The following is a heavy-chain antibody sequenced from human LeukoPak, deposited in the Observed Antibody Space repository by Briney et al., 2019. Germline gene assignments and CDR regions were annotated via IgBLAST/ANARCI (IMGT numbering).Heavy chain of an antibody. CDR1: GFSFSGFA. J-gene: IGHJ5*02. CDR3: ARSRGPGNHWFDP. D-gene: IGHD3-10*01. CDR2: LSDAS. V-gene: IGHV3-23*01. Sequence: GGSLRLSCAASGFSFSGFALSWVRLAPGKGLEWVSTLSDASYYADSVQGRFTISGDSSKNTLYLQMDSLTTDDTAMYFCARSRGPGNHWFDPWGQGTLVNVSS.